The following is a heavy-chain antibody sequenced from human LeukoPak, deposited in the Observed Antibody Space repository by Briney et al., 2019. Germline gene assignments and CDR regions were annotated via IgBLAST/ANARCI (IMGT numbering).Heavy chain of an antibody. CDR1: GYTFTSYD. J-gene: IGHJ6*02. D-gene: IGHD3-3*01. V-gene: IGHV1-8*01. Sequence: GASVKVSCKASGYTFTSYDINWVRQATGQGLEWMGWMNPNSGNTGYAQKFQGRVTMTRNTSISTAYMELSSLRSEDTAVYYCARGLRFLEWLFNYYYHGMDVWGQGTTVTVSS. CDR3: ARGLRFLEWLFNYYYHGMDV. CDR2: MNPNSGNT.